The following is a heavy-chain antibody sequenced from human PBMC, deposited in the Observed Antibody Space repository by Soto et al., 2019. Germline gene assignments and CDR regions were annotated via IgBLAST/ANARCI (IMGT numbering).Heavy chain of an antibody. D-gene: IGHD3-22*01. CDR2: IYYSGST. Sequence: QVQLQESGPGLVKPSQTLSLTCTVSGGSISSGDYYWSWIRQPPGKGLEWIGYIYYSGSTYYNPYLKSRVTISVDTAKNQFSLKLSSVTAADTAVYYCARDAYDRCGYYYFDYWGQGTLVTVSS. J-gene: IGHJ4*02. CDR3: ARDAYDRCGYYYFDY. V-gene: IGHV4-30-4*01. CDR1: GGSISSGDYY.